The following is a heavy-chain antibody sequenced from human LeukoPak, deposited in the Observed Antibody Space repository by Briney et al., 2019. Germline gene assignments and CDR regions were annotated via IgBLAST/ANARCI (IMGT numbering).Heavy chain of an antibody. V-gene: IGHV3-33*01. CDR1: GFTFSSYG. J-gene: IGHJ3*02. CDR2: IWYDGSNI. Sequence: GGSLRLSCAASGFTFSSYGMHWVRQAPGKGLEWVAVIWYDGSNIYYADSVKGRFTISRDNSKNTLYLQMNTLRAEDTAVYYCARAGPNSSGWYSHGAFDIWGQGTMVTVSS. D-gene: IGHD6-19*01. CDR3: ARAGPNSSGWYSHGAFDI.